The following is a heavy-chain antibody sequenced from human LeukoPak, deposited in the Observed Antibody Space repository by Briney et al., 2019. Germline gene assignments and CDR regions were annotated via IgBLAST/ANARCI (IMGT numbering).Heavy chain of an antibody. CDR2: ISYDGSSK. CDR3: AKDPTTHYYDSSGYRFDP. J-gene: IGHJ5*02. CDR1: GFTFSSYG. D-gene: IGHD3-22*01. Sequence: PGGSLRLSCAASGFTFSSYGMHWVRQAPGKGLEWVAVISYDGSSKYYADSVKGRFTISRDNSKNTLYLQMNSLRAEDTAVYYCAKDPTTHYYDSSGYRFDPWGQGTLVTVSS. V-gene: IGHV3-30*18.